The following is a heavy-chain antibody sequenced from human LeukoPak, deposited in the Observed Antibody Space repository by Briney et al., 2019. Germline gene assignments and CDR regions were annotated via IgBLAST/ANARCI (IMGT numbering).Heavy chain of an antibody. J-gene: IGHJ5*02. CDR2: IYNSGRP. CDR1: GGSISGYH. Sequence: SETLSLTCTVSGGSISGYHWSWIRQAAGKGLEWIGRIYNSGRPDYNPSLKSPVIMSVDTSKNQLSLKLRSVTAADTAVYYCARAQYGTFSRFDPWGQGILVTVSS. V-gene: IGHV4-4*07. CDR3: ARAQYGTFSRFDP. D-gene: IGHD6-6*01.